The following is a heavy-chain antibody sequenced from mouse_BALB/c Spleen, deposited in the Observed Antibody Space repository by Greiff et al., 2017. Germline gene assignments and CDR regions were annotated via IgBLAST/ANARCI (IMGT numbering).Heavy chain of an antibody. D-gene: IGHD2-14*01. V-gene: IGHV4-1*02. CDR2: INPDSSTI. Sequence: EVKLQESGGGLVQPGGSLKLSCAASGFDFSRYWMSWVRQAPGKGLEWIGEINPDSSTINYTPSLKDKFIISRDNAKNTLYLQMSKVRSEDTALYYCARHYRHYYAMDYWGQGTSVTVSS. CDR3: ARHYRHYYAMDY. J-gene: IGHJ4*01. CDR1: GFDFSRYW.